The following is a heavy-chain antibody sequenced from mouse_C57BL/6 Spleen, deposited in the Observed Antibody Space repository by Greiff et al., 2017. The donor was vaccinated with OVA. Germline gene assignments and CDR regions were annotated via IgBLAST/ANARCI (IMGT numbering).Heavy chain of an antibody. J-gene: IGHJ4*01. V-gene: IGHV1-80*01. D-gene: IGHD2-1*01. CDR2: IYPGDGDT. CDR1: GYAFSSYW. CDR3: ARGYYDYDAMDY. Sequence: QVQLQQSGAELVKPGASVKISCKASGYAFSSYWMNWVKQRPGKGLEWIGQIYPGDGDTNYNGKFKGKATLTADKSSSTAYMQLSSLTSEDSAVYFCARGYYDYDAMDYWGQGTSVTVSS.